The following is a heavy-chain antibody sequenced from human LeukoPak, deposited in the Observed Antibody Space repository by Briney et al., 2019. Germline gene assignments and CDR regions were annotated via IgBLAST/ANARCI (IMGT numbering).Heavy chain of an antibody. CDR1: GFKFNLYA. V-gene: IGHV3-74*01. J-gene: IGHJ4*02. CDR2: INSGGSST. D-gene: IGHD6-13*01. CDR3: ARESGYTYGA. Sequence: GGSLRLSCATSGFKFNLYAMTWVRQAPGKGLEWVSRINSGGSSTSYGGPVEGRFTISRDNAKNTLYMQMNSLRAEDTAVYYCARESGYTYGAWGQGTLVTVSS.